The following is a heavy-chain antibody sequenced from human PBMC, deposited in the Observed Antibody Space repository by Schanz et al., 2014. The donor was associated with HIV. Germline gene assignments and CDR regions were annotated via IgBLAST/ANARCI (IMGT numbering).Heavy chain of an antibody. Sequence: QVQLVESGGGVVRPGRSLRLSCAASGFTFSSFGMHWVRQAPGKVLEWVAVISYDGINKYYEDSVKGRLTISRDNSKNTLYLQMKSLRAEDTAVYYCAKDRNYYDSKYRGKGNYYYYYGMDVWGQGTTVTVSS. V-gene: IGHV3-30*18. CDR3: AKDRNYYDSKYRGKGNYYYYYGMDV. D-gene: IGHD3-22*01. CDR2: ISYDGINK. J-gene: IGHJ6*02. CDR1: GFTFSSFG.